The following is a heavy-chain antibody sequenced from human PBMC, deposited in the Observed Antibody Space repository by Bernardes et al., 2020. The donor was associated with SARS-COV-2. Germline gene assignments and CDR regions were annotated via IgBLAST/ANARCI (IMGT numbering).Heavy chain of an antibody. CDR1: GFTFSIYA. J-gene: IGHJ6*02. CDR2: ISGRGGIT. D-gene: IGHD6-13*01. V-gene: IGHV3-23*01. Sequence: GGSLRLSCTASGFTFSIYAMSWVRQAPGKGLEWVSAISGRGGITCYADSVRGRFTISRDNSKNTLYMQMNSLRAEDTAVYYCAKVIAAAGKGGVFDYYYGMDVWGQGTTVTVSS. CDR3: AKVIAAAGKGGVFDYYYGMDV.